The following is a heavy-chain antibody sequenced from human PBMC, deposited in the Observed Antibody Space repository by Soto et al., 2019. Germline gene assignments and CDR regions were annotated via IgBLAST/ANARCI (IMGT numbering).Heavy chain of an antibody. V-gene: IGHV4-59*01. D-gene: IGHD3-22*01. Sequence: PSETLSLTCTVSGGSISTYYWSWIRQPPGKGLEWIGYIYYTGNTNYNPSLKGRVTISLHTSQNQFSLILNSVTAADTAVYYCARSDYYDTSGYYDYWGQGALVTVSS. CDR3: ARSDYYDTSGYYDY. CDR2: IYYTGNT. J-gene: IGHJ4*02. CDR1: GGSISTYY.